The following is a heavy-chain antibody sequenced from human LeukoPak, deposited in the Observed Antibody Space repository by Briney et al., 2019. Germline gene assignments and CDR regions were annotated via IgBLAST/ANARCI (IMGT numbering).Heavy chain of an antibody. Sequence: GGSLRLSCAASGFTFSSYAMSWVRQAPGKGLEWVSAISGSGGSTYYADSVKGRFTISRDNSKNSLYLQMNSLRAEDTAVYYCARDSGELLWFGELFGSSYFDYWGQGTLVTVSS. CDR2: ISGSGGST. D-gene: IGHD3-10*01. CDR3: ARDSGELLWFGELFGSSYFDY. CDR1: GFTFSSYA. J-gene: IGHJ4*02. V-gene: IGHV3-23*01.